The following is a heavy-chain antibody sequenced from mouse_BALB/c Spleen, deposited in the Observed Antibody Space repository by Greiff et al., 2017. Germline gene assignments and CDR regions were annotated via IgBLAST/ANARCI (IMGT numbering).Heavy chain of an antibody. D-gene: IGHD2-1*01. CDR2: ISSGSSTI. Sequence: DVMLVESGGGLVQPGGSRKLSCAASGFTFSSFGMHWVRQAPEKGLEWVAYISSGSSTIYYADTVKGRFTISRDNPKNTLFLQMTSLRSEDTAMYYCASGGNYVGFAYWGQGTLVTVSA. CDR3: ASGGNYVGFAY. CDR1: GFTFSSFG. V-gene: IGHV5-17*02. J-gene: IGHJ3*01.